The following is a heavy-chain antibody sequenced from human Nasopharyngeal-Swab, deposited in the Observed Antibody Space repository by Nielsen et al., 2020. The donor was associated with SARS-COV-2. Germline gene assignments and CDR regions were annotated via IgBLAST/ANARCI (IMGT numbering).Heavy chain of an antibody. Sequence: GGSLRLSCAASGFTFSSYSMNWVRQAPGKGLEWVSYISSSSSTIYYADSVKGRFTISRDNAKNSLYLQMNSLRDEDTAVYYCARGETAMAKYYYYGMDVWGQGITVTVSS. CDR3: ARGETAMAKYYYYGMDV. D-gene: IGHD5-18*01. CDR1: GFTFSSYS. CDR2: ISSSSSTI. V-gene: IGHV3-48*02. J-gene: IGHJ6*02.